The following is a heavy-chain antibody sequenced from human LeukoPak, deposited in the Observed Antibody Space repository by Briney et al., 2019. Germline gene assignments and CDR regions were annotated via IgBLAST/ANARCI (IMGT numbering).Heavy chain of an antibody. D-gene: IGHD3-22*01. CDR1: GGSFSGYY. Sequence: SETLSLTCAVYGGSFSGYYWSWIRQPPGKGLEWIGEINHSGSTNYNPSLKSRVTISVDTSKNQFSLKLSSVTAADTAVYYCARGWGRAIVVVPFDYWGQGTLVTVSS. CDR3: ARGWGRAIVVVPFDY. CDR2: INHSGST. V-gene: IGHV4-34*01. J-gene: IGHJ4*02.